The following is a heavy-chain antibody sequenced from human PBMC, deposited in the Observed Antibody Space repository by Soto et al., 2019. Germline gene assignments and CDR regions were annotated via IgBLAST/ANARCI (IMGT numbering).Heavy chain of an antibody. CDR2: ISAYNGNT. Sequence: ASVKVSCKASGYTFTSYGISWVRQAPGRGLEWMGWISAYNGNTNYAQKLQGRVTMTTDTSTSTAYMELRSLRSDDTAVYYCARRTYYDILTGYYPSDYYYYMDVWGKGTTVTVSS. D-gene: IGHD3-9*01. CDR3: ARRTYYDILTGYYPSDYYYYMDV. CDR1: GYTFTSYG. J-gene: IGHJ6*03. V-gene: IGHV1-18*01.